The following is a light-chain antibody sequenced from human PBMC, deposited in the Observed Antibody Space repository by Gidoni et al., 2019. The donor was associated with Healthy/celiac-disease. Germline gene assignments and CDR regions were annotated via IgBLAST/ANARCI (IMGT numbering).Light chain of an antibody. Sequence: QSALTQPASVSGSPGPSITIPCTGASSDVGDYNYVSWYQQHPGKAPKLMIYEVSNRPSGVSNRFSGSKSGNTASLTISGLQAEDEADYYCSSYTRSSTLVFGGGTKLTVL. CDR1: SSDVGDYNY. CDR3: SSYTRSSTLV. V-gene: IGLV2-14*01. J-gene: IGLJ3*02. CDR2: EVS.